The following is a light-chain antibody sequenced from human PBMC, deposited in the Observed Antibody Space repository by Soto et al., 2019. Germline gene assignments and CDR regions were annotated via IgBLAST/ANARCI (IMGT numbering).Light chain of an antibody. Sequence: DIQMTQSPSTLSASVGDRVTITCRASQSISYWLAWYQQKPGKAPKLLIYKASSLGGGVPSRFSGSGSGTEFTLTISTLQPDDFATYYCQHFNSYPWTFGQGTKVEIK. J-gene: IGKJ1*01. CDR3: QHFNSYPWT. CDR1: QSISYW. CDR2: KAS. V-gene: IGKV1-5*03.